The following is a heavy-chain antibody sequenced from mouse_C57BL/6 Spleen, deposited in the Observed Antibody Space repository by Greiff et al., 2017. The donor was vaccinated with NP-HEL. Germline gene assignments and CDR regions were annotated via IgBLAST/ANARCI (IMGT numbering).Heavy chain of an antibody. V-gene: IGHV1-52*01. D-gene: IGHD3-3*01. J-gene: IGHJ2*01. CDR2: IDPSDSET. CDR3: ARRGVGDYFDY. CDR1: GYTFTSYW. Sequence: VQLQQPGAELVRPGSSVKLSCKASGYTFTSYWMHWVKQRPIQGLEWIGNIDPSDSETHYNQKFKDKATLTVDKSSSTAYMQLSSLTSEDSAVYYCARRGVGDYFDYWGQGTTLTVSS.